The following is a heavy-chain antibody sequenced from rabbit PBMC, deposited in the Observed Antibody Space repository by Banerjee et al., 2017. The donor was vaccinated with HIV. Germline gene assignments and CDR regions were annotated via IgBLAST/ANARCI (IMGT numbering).Heavy chain of an antibody. CDR2: IYVGSSSIT. V-gene: IGHV1S45*01. CDR1: GIDFSNNA. D-gene: IGHD7-1*01. Sequence: QQQLEESGGGLVKPGGTLTLTCKASGIDFSNNAMCWVRQAPGKGLEWIACIYVGSSSITWYASWVNGRFTISKTSSTTVTLQMTSLTAADTATYFCARDLTGVTGWNFNLWGPGTLVTVS. J-gene: IGHJ4*01. CDR3: ARDLTGVTGWNFNL.